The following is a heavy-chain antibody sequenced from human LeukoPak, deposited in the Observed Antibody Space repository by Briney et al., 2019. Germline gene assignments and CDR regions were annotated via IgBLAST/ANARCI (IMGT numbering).Heavy chain of an antibody. CDR1: GFTFSSYA. Sequence: GGSLRLSCAASGFTFSSYAMSWVRQAPGKGLEWVSAISGSGGSTYYADSVKGRFTISRDNSKNTLFLQMNSLRVEDTAVYYCAKSQAKWVSAAGHFDCWGQGTLVTVSS. J-gene: IGHJ4*02. CDR3: AKSQAKWVSAAGHFDC. CDR2: ISGSGGST. D-gene: IGHD6-25*01. V-gene: IGHV3-23*01.